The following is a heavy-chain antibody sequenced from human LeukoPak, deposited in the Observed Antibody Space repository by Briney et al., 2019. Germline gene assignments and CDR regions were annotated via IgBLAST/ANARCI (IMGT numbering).Heavy chain of an antibody. Sequence: KPSETLSLTCTVSGGSISSYYWSWSRQPPGKGLERIGSIYFNGNTNYSPSLKSRVTISVDTSKNQFSLKMNSVTAADTAVYYCARHGVHCVTSCYQWNWFDPWGQGTLVTVSS. J-gene: IGHJ5*02. D-gene: IGHD2-2*01. CDR2: IYFNGNT. CDR1: GGSISSYY. V-gene: IGHV4-59*05. CDR3: ARHGVHCVTSCYQWNWFDP.